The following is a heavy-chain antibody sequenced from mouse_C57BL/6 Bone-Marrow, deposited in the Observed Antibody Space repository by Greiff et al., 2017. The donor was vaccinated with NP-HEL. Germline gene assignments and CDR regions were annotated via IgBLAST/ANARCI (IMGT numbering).Heavy chain of an antibody. V-gene: IGHV1-69*01. D-gene: IGHD2-3*01. Sequence: QVQLQQPGAELVMPGASVKLSCKASGYNFTSYWMHWVKQRPGQGLEWIGEIDPSDSYPNYNQKFKGKSTLTVDKSSSTAYMQLSSLTSEDSAVYYCASHYDGYCDYWGQGTTLTVSS. J-gene: IGHJ2*01. CDR2: IDPSDSYP. CDR1: GYNFTSYW. CDR3: ASHYDGYCDY.